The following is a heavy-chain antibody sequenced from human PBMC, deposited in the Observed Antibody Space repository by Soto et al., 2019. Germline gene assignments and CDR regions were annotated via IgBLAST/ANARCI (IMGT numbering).Heavy chain of an antibody. CDR3: ARDRRFGELFGFDY. Sequence: QVQLMQSRAEVKKPGSSVKVSCKASGGTFSSYTISWVRQAPGQGLEWMGRIIPILGIANCAQKFQGRVTITADKSTSTAYMELSSLRSEDTAVYYCARDRRFGELFGFDYWGQGTLVTVSS. CDR1: GGTFSSYT. J-gene: IGHJ4*02. CDR2: IIPILGIA. D-gene: IGHD3-10*01. V-gene: IGHV1-69*08.